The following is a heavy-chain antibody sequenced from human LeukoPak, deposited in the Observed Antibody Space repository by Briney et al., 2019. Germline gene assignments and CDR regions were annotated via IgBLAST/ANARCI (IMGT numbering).Heavy chain of an antibody. Sequence: SQTLSLTCAISGGSVSSNSVTWNWIRQSPSRGLEWLGRTYYRSTWYNDYAVSVRGRITVNPDTSKNQFSLHLNSVTPEDAAVYYCARRLTQYNCFDPWGQGILVTVSS. D-gene: IGHD2-21*02. CDR2: TYYRSTWYN. CDR3: ARRLTQYNCFDP. V-gene: IGHV6-1*01. CDR1: GGSVSSNSVT. J-gene: IGHJ5*02.